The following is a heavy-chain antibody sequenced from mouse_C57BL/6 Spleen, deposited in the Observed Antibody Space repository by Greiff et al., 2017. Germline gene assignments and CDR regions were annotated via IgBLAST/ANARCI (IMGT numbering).Heavy chain of an antibody. D-gene: IGHD3-3*01. J-gene: IGHJ2*01. CDR3: ARWGTEYFDY. V-gene: IGHV1-82*01. Sequence: VQLQQSGPELVKPGASVKISCKASGYAFSSSWMNWVKQRPGKGLEWIGRIYPGDGDTNYNGKFKGKATLTADKSSSTAYMQLSSLTSEDSAVYFCARWGTEYFDYWGQGTTLTVSS. CDR1: GYAFSSSW. CDR2: IYPGDGDT.